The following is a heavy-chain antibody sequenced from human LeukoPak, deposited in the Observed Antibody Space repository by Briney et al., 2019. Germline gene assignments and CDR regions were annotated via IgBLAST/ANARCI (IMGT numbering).Heavy chain of an antibody. CDR2: IYYSGST. Sequence: PSETLSLTCTVSGGSISSSSYYWGWIRQPPGKGLEWIGSIYYSGSTFYNPSLKSRVTISVDTSKNQFSLKLSSVTTTDTAVYYCAKTQTQVVWGKGTTVTVSS. CDR1: GGSISSSSYY. V-gene: IGHV4-39*01. CDR3: AKTQTQVV. D-gene: IGHD4-23*01. J-gene: IGHJ6*03.